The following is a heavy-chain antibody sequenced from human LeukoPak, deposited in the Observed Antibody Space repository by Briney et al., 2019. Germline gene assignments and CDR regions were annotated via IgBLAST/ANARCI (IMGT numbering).Heavy chain of an antibody. V-gene: IGHV3-23*01. D-gene: IGHD3-22*01. Sequence: GGSLRLSCAASGFTFSNYAMSWVRQAPGKGLEWVSAISSSGGSTYYADSVKGRFTISRDNSKNTLYLQMNSLRAEDTAVYYCAKDDYYTSSGYFFESFQHWGQGTLVTVSS. CDR1: GFTFSNYA. CDR2: ISSSGGST. CDR3: AKDDYYTSSGYFFESFQH. J-gene: IGHJ1*01.